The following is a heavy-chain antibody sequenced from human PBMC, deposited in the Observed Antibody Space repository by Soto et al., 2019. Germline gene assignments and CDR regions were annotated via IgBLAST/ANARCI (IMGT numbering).Heavy chain of an antibody. V-gene: IGHV4-34*01. D-gene: IGHD6-19*01. CDR3: ARGRVALAGTTYKWFDP. Sequence: SETLSLTCAVYGGSFSGYYCSWIRQPPWKGLEWIGEITHSGSTNYNPSLKSRVTISVDTSKNQFSLKLSSVTAAETAVYYCARGRVALAGTTYKWFDPFGQGILVTVSS. CDR1: GGSFSGYY. CDR2: ITHSGST. J-gene: IGHJ5*02.